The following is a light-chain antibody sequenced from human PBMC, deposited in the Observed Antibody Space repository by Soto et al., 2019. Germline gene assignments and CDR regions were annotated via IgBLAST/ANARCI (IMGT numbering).Light chain of an antibody. CDR1: QSISSW. V-gene: IGKV1-5*03. J-gene: IGKJ1*01. CDR2: KAS. CDR3: QQYNSYLWT. Sequence: DIQMTQSPSTLSASVGDRVTITCRASQSISSWLDWYQQKPGKAPKLLIYKASSLESGVPSRFSGSGSGTEFTLTISSLQPDDFATYYCQQYNSYLWTFGQGTKVDIK.